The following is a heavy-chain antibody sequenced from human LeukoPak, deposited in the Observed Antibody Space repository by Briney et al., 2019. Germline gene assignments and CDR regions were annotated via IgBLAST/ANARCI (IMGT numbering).Heavy chain of an antibody. J-gene: IGHJ4*02. CDR3: AREPLGYCSSTSCLNDY. CDR1: GFTFSSYS. CDR2: ISSSSSYI. V-gene: IGHV3-21*01. D-gene: IGHD2-2*01. Sequence: GGSLRLSCAASGFTFSSYSMNWVRQAPGKGLEWVSSISSSSSYIYYADSVKGRFTISRDNAKNSLYLQMNSLRAEDTAVYYCAREPLGYCSSTSCLNDYWGQGTLVTVSS.